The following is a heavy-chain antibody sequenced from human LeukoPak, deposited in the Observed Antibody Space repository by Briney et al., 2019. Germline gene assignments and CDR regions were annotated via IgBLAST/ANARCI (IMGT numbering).Heavy chain of an antibody. D-gene: IGHD1-26*01. Sequence: ASVKVSCKASGYTFTNYDINWVRQATGQGLEWMGWMNPNSGNTGFVQKFQGRVILTRDTSINTAYMELSSLRSDGTAVYYCVRGNSGSYYLYWGQGTLVTVSS. CDR3: VRGNSGSYYLY. J-gene: IGHJ4*02. V-gene: IGHV1-8*02. CDR2: MNPNSGNT. CDR1: GYTFTNYD.